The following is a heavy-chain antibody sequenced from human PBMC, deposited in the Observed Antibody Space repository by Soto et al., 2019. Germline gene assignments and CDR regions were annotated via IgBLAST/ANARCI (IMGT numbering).Heavy chain of an antibody. V-gene: IGHV3-21*01. Sequence: GGSLRLSCAASGFTFNTYSMNWVRQAPGKGLEWVSSISSSSSYIYYAGSVKGRFTISRDNAKNSLYLQMNSLRAEDTAVYYCARDLNTVTTAYFQHWGQGTLVTVPQ. D-gene: IGHD4-17*01. CDR2: ISSSSSYI. CDR3: ARDLNTVTTAYFQH. J-gene: IGHJ1*01. CDR1: GFTFNTYS.